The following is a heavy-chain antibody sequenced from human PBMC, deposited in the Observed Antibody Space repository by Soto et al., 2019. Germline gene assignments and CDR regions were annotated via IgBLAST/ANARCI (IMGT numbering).Heavy chain of an antibody. CDR2: ISGSGGST. D-gene: IGHD1-26*01. CDR1: GFTLGDCA. V-gene: IGHV3-23*01. J-gene: IGHJ1*01. CDR3: SKEWRYTIRYFHH. Sequence: PGWCLRGSCTADGFTLGDCALRWFSQAPGKGLEWVSAISGSGGSTYYADSVQGRFTISRDNSKNTLYLQMNSLRAEDTAVYYCSKEWRYTIRYFHHWGQGTLVTVSS.